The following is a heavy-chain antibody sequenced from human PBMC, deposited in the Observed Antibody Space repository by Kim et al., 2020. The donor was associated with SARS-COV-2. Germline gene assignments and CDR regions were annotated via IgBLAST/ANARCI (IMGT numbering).Heavy chain of an antibody. CDR2: ISSSSSYI. V-gene: IGHV3-21*01. J-gene: IGHJ3*02. Sequence: GGSLRLSCAASGFTFSSYSMNWVRQAPGKGLEWVSSISSSSSYIYYADSVKGRFTISRDNAKNSLYLQMNSLRAEDTAVYYCARGLSITMMADAFDIWGQGTMVTVSS. CDR3: ARGLSITMMADAFDI. D-gene: IGHD3-22*01. CDR1: GFTFSSYS.